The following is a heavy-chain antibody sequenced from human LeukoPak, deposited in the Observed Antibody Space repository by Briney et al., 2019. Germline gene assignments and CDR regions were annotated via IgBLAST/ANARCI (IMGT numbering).Heavy chain of an antibody. CDR1: GGSISGGTYY. D-gene: IGHD6-19*01. J-gene: IGHJ5*02. V-gene: IGHV4-39*07. CDR3: ARENVAGPVYNWFDP. Sequence: NPSETLSLTCTVSGGSISGGTYYWGWIRQPPGKGLEWIGTISYSGSTYYNPSLKSRVTISVDTSKNQFSLKLSSVTAADTAVYYCARENVAGPVYNWFDPWGQGTLVTVSS. CDR2: ISYSGST.